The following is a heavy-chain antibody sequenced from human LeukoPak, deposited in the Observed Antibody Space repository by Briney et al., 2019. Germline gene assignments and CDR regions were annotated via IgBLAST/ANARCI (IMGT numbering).Heavy chain of an antibody. CDR3: ARVSDTVVVVAANDY. Sequence: SETLSLTCAVYGGSSSGNYWSWIRQPPGKGLEWIGEINHSGSTNYNPSLKSRVTISVDTSKIQFSLKLSSVTAADAAVGDCARVSDTVVVVAANDYWGQGTLVTVSS. V-gene: IGHV4-34*01. D-gene: IGHD2-15*01. CDR2: INHSGST. CDR1: GGSSSGNY. J-gene: IGHJ4*02.